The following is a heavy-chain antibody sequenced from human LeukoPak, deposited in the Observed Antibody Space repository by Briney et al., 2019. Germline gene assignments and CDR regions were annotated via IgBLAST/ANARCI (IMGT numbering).Heavy chain of an antibody. V-gene: IGHV3-48*01. CDR1: GFTFSSYS. CDR2: ISGSSGST. D-gene: IGHD4-23*01. Sequence: PGGSLRLSCAASGFTFSSYSMNWVRQAPGKGLEWVSYISGSSGSTYYADSVRGRFTISRDNAKNSLSLQMNSLRAEDTAVYYCARVDYGGFNFDYWGQGTLVTVSS. J-gene: IGHJ4*02. CDR3: ARVDYGGFNFDY.